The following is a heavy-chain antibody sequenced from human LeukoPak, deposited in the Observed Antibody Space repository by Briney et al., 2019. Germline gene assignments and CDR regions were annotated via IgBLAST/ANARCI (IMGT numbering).Heavy chain of an antibody. D-gene: IGHD3-10*01. CDR3: ARDGGSGGDY. CDR2: ISSSSSYI. J-gene: IGHJ4*02. CDR1: GFTFSSYS. Sequence: GGSLRLSCAASGFTFSSYSMNWVRQAPGKGLEWVSSISSSSSYIYYADSVKGRFTISRDNAKNSLSLEMNSLRAEDTAVYYCARDGGSGGDYWGQGTLVTVSP. V-gene: IGHV3-21*01.